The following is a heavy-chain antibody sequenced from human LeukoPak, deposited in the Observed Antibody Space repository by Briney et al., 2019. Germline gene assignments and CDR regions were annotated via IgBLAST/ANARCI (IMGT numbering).Heavy chain of an antibody. CDR3: ARVRLGYCSSTSCYTPYCYYGMDV. CDR2: INHSGST. V-gene: IGHV4-34*01. CDR1: GGSFSGYY. Sequence: SETLSLTCAVYGGSFSGYYWSWIRQPPGKGLEWIGEINHSGSTNYNPSLKSRVTISVDTSKNQFSLKLSSVTAADTAVYYCARVRLGYCSSTSCYTPYCYYGMDVWGQGTTVTVSS. D-gene: IGHD2-2*02. J-gene: IGHJ6*02.